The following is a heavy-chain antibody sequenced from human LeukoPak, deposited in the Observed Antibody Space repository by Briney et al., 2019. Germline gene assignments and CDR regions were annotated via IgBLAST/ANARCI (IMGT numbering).Heavy chain of an antibody. CDR2: MNSNSGNT. J-gene: IGHJ4*02. V-gene: IGHV1-8*01. Sequence: GASVKVSCKASGYTFTSYDINWVRQATGQGLEWMGWMNSNSGNTGYAQKFQGRVTMTRNTSISTAYMELSSLRSEDTAVYYCARDKVYCSGGSCYSVWGQGTLVTVSS. D-gene: IGHD2-15*01. CDR1: GYTFTSYD. CDR3: ARDKVYCSGGSCYSV.